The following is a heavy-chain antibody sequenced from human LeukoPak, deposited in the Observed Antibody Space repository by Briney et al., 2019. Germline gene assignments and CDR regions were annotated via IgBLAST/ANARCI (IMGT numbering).Heavy chain of an antibody. CDR2: ISYDGSNK. CDR3: ARDDWRGSYLSYHFDY. Sequence: PGGSLRLSCAASGFTFSSYAMHWVRQAPGKGLEWVAVISYDGSNKYYADSVKGRFTISRDNSKNTLYLQMNSLRAEDTAVYYCARDDWRGSYLSYHFDYWGQGTLVTVSS. J-gene: IGHJ4*02. V-gene: IGHV3-30-3*01. CDR1: GFTFSSYA. D-gene: IGHD1-26*01.